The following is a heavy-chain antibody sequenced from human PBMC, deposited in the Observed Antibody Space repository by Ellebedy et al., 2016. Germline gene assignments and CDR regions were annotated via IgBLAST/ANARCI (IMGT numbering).Heavy chain of an antibody. V-gene: IGHV3-21*01. J-gene: IGHJ4*02. CDR2: ISSSSSYI. CDR1: GFTFSSYS. CDR3: ARDAGLRITMVRGASDY. D-gene: IGHD3-10*01. Sequence: GGSLRLSXAASGFTFSSYSMNWVRQAPGKGLEWVSSISSSSSYIYYADSVKGRFTISRDNAKNSLYLQMNSLRAEDTAVYYCARDAGLRITMVRGASDYWGQGTLVTVSS.